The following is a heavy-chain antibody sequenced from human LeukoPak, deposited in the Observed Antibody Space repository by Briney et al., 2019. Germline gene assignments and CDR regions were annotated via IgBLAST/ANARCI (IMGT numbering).Heavy chain of an antibody. CDR3: ARDSYSSGWYGQSYYDSSGYIDY. CDR2: MNPNSGNT. J-gene: IGHJ4*02. V-gene: IGHV1-8*01. D-gene: IGHD3-22*01. CDR1: GYTFTSYD. Sequence: ASVKVSCKASGYTFTSYDINWVRQATGQGLEWMGWMNPNSGNTGYAQKFQGRVTMTRNTSISTAYMELSSLRSEDTAVYYCARDSYSSGWYGQSYYDSSGYIDYWGQGTLVTVSS.